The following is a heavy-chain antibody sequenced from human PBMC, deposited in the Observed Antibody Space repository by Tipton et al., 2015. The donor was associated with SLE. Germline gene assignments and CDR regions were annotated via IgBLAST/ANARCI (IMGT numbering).Heavy chain of an antibody. CDR3: AIPTVGATGGFDS. Sequence: GLVKPSQTLTLTCTVSGGSITSKNYFWNWIRQPAGKTLEWIGTVYSGENTYHIPSLKTRVTIAVDTSRNQFSLKLTSVTAADTAVYYCAIPTVGATGGFDSWGHGTLVIVSS. V-gene: IGHV4-39*07. J-gene: IGHJ4*01. CDR2: VYSGENT. D-gene: IGHD1-26*01. CDR1: GGSITSKNYF.